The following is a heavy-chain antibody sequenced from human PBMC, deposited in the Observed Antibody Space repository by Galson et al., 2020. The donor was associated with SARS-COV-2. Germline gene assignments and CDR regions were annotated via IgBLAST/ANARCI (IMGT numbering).Heavy chain of an antibody. CDR1: GGSLSGYY. J-gene: IGHJ3*02. Sequence: ETSETLSLTCAVYGGSLSGYYWSWIRQPPGKGLEWIGEINHSGSTNYNPSPKSRVTISVDTSKNQFSLKLSSVTTADTAVYYCARFTTYYYDSSGYYGDAFDIWGQGTMVTVSS. D-gene: IGHD3-22*01. CDR3: ARFTTYYYDSSGYYGDAFDI. CDR2: INHSGST. V-gene: IGHV4-34*01.